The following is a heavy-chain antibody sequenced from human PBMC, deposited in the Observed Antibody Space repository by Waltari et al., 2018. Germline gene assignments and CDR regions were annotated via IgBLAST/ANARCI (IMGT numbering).Heavy chain of an antibody. D-gene: IGHD4-17*01. CDR3: ARDNHPSLPYGDKRTGYFDL. Sequence: QVQLQESGPGLVKPSETLSLTCAVSGYSISSGYYWGWIRQPPGKGLEWIGSIYHSGSTYYNPALKSRVTISVDTSKNQYSLKLSSVTAGDTAVYYCARDNHPSLPYGDKRTGYFDLWGRGTLVTVSS. V-gene: IGHV4-38-2*02. J-gene: IGHJ2*01. CDR2: IYHSGST. CDR1: GYSISSGYY.